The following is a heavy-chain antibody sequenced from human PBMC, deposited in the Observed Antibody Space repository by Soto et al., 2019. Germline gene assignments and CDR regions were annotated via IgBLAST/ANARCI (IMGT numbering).Heavy chain of an antibody. D-gene: IGHD3-16*02. V-gene: IGHV4-59*01. J-gene: IGHJ4*02. Sequence: PSETLSLTCTVSGGSISSYYWSWIRQPPGKGLEWIGYIYYSGSTNYNPSLKSRVTISVDTSKNQFSLKLSSVTAADTAVYYCARATWGSYRYYFDYWGQGTLVTVSS. CDR3: ARATWGSYRYYFDY. CDR1: GGSISSYY. CDR2: IYYSGST.